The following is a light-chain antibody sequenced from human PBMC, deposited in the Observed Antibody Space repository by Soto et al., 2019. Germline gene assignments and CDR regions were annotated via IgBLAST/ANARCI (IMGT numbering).Light chain of an antibody. J-gene: IGLJ1*01. CDR1: SSDVGGYNY. V-gene: IGLV2-14*01. CDR2: DVT. Sequence: QSALTQPASVSGSPGQSITISCTGTSSDVGGYNYVSWYQQHPGKAPKLMIYDVTNRPSGVSNRFSGSKSGNTASLTISGLQAEDEADYYCSSYTGSTTLGAFGTGTKVTVL. CDR3: SSYTGSTTLGA.